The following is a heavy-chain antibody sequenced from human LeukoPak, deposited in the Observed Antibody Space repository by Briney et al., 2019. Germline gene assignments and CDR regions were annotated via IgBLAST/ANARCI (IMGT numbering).Heavy chain of an antibody. CDR1: GYSFTSYW. V-gene: IGHV5-51*01. Sequence: GESLKIPCKGSGYSFTSYWIGWVRQMPGKGLEWMGIIYPGDSDTRYSPSFQGQVTISADKSISTAYLQWSSLKASDTAMYYCARHHCSSTSCYTSKYYYYYMDVWGKGTTVTVSS. CDR2: IYPGDSDT. CDR3: ARHHCSSTSCYTSKYYYYYMDV. D-gene: IGHD2-2*02. J-gene: IGHJ6*03.